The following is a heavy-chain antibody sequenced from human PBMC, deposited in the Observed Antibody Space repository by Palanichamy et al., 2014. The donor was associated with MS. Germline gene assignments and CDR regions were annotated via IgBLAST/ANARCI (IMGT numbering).Heavy chain of an antibody. CDR3: ARDKRCSGGTCYSASYFDY. V-gene: IGHV3-7*01. D-gene: IGHD2-15*01. CDR2: IRQDGGET. CDR1: EFTFSSYW. Sequence: EVQLVESGGGLVQPGGALRLSCVASEFTFSSYWMSWVRQAPGKGLEWVANIRQDGGETYYVDSVKGRFTISRDNAENSLYLEMHSLGGEDTAVYYCARDKRCSGGTCYSASYFDYWGQGVLVTVSS. J-gene: IGHJ4*02.